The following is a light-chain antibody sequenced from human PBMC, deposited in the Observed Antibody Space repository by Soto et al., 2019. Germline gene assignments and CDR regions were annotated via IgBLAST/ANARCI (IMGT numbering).Light chain of an antibody. J-gene: IGLJ3*02. V-gene: IGLV2-8*01. CDR3: CSYAATFSV. CDR1: SSDVGSYNY. CDR2: EVS. Sequence: QSVLTQPPSASGSPGQSVTISCTGTSSDVGSYNYVSWYQQNPGKAPKLIIYEVSKRPPGVPDRFSGSKSGNTTSLSVSGLQAEDEADYFCCSYAATFSVFGGGTKVTVL.